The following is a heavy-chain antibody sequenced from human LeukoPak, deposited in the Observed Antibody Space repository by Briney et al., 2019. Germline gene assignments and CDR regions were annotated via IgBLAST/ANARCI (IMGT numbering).Heavy chain of an antibody. CDR1: GGSINSYY. D-gene: IGHD6-6*01. V-gene: IGHV4-34*01. CDR2: INRSGST. CDR3: AVSAAALFDP. J-gene: IGHJ5*02. Sequence: SETLSLTCTVSGGSINSYYWSWIRQPPGKGLEWIGEINRSGSTNYNSSLSLKSRVTISVDTSKNQFSLKLSSVTAADTAVYYCAVSAAALFDPWGQGTLVTVSS.